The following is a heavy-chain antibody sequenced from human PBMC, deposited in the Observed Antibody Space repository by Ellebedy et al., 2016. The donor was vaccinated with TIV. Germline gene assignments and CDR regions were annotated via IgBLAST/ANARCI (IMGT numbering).Heavy chain of an antibody. CDR1: GFTFSSYA. D-gene: IGHD3-10*01. J-gene: IGHJ4*02. CDR2: ISDSGGNT. V-gene: IGHV3-23*01. CDR3: ARDSGRRRSWDNDY. Sequence: GESLKISCVASGFTFSSYAMCWVRQAPGKGLEWVSTISDSGGNTHFPDSVKGRFTISRDNSRNTVYLQMTNLRAEDTAVYYCARDSGRRRSWDNDYWGQGTLVTVSS.